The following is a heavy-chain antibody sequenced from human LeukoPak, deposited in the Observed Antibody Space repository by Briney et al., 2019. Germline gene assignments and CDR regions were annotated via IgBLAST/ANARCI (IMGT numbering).Heavy chain of an antibody. Sequence: GGSLRLSCAASGFNFSNYAMSWVRQAPGRGLEWVSHISYSVVTTYYAESVKGRFTISRDNSKNTLYLQMDSLRAEDTAMYYCAKGYSGGWYDFDSWGQGALVTVSA. CDR1: GFNFSNYA. V-gene: IGHV3-23*01. J-gene: IGHJ4*02. D-gene: IGHD6-19*01. CDR3: AKGYSGGWYDFDS. CDR2: ISYSVVTT.